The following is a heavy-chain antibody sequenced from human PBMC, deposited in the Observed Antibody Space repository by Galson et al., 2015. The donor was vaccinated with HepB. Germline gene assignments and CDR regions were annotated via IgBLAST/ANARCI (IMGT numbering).Heavy chain of an antibody. D-gene: IGHD1-26*01. CDR3: AAPRGASHGFDI. Sequence: ASGFTFTSSAVQWVRQARGQPLEWIGWIVVDSGNTNYAQTFQERVTITRDMSTSTAYMVLSSLRSEDTAVYYCAAPRGASHGFDIWGQGTMVTVSS. J-gene: IGHJ3*02. CDR1: GFTFTSSA. V-gene: IGHV1-58*01. CDR2: IVVDSGNT.